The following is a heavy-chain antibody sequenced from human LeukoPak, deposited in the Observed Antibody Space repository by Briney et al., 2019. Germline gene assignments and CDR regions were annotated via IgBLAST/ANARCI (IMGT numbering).Heavy chain of an antibody. Sequence: GGSLRLSCEASGSTFSSYAMDWVRQAPGKGLEWVSAIGSGGGSTDYADSVKGRFTISRDNSKNTLYLQMNSLRAEDTAVYYCAKDVDTAMVPFDYWGQGTLVTVSS. CDR2: IGSGGGST. V-gene: IGHV3-23*01. J-gene: IGHJ4*02. D-gene: IGHD5-18*01. CDR1: GSTFSSYA. CDR3: AKDVDTAMVPFDY.